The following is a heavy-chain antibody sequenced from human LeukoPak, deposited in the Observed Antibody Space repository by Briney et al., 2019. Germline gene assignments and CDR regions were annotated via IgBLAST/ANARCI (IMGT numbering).Heavy chain of an antibody. D-gene: IGHD3-10*01. CDR1: GSSIRGYF. CDR2: IYSSGST. J-gene: IGHJ4*02. CDR3: ARHYDSGSYPLDF. V-gene: IGHV4-59*08. Sequence: PSETLSLTCTVSGSSIRGYFWSWIRQPPGKGLEWIGHIYSSGSTTYTPSLQGRVTISLDTSKNQFSLKLSSVTAADTAVYYCARHYDSGSYPLDFWGQGTLVTVSS.